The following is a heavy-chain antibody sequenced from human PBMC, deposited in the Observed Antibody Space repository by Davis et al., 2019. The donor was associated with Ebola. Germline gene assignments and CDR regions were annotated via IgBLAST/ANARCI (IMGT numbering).Heavy chain of an antibody. CDR1: GGPISSYY. D-gene: IGHD1-26*01. CDR3: ARGGSGSYKD. V-gene: IGHV4-59*01. Sequence: MPSETLSLTCTVSGGPISSYYWSWIRQPPGKGLEWIGYIYYSGSTNYNPSLKSRVTISVDTSKNQFSLKLSSVTAADTAVYYCARGGSGSYKDWGQGTLVTVSS. J-gene: IGHJ4*02. CDR2: IYYSGST.